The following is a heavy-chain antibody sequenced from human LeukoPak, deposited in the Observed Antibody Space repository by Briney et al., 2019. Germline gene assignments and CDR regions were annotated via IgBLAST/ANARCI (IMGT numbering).Heavy chain of an antibody. Sequence: GGSLRLSCAASGFTFSSYAMHWVRQAPGKGLMWVSRINSDGSITNYADSVKGRFTISRDNAKNTLYLQMNSLRAEDTAVYYCARVRATFSPHFDNWGQGTLVTASS. CDR1: GFTFSSYA. D-gene: IGHD5-12*01. CDR2: INSDGSIT. V-gene: IGHV3-74*01. CDR3: ARVRATFSPHFDN. J-gene: IGHJ4*02.